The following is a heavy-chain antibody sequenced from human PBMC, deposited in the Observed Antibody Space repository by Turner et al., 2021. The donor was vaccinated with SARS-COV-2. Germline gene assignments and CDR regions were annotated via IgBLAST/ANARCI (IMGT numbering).Heavy chain of an antibody. CDR2: ISGSGGST. V-gene: IGHV3-23*01. Sequence: RLLGSGGGLVQPGGSLRLSCAASGLPFSCYDMSWVRQAPGKGLEWVSAISGSGGSTYYADSVKGRFTISRDNSKNTLYLKMNSLRAEDTAVYYCAKDQFIRYYDSSGYLNWFDPWGQGTLVTVSS. J-gene: IGHJ5*02. CDR1: GLPFSCYD. CDR3: AKDQFIRYYDSSGYLNWFDP. D-gene: IGHD3-22*01.